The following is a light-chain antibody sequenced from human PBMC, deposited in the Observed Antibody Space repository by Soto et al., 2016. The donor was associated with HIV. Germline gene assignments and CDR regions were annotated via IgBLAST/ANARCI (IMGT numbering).Light chain of an antibody. V-gene: IGKV2-29*03. Sequence: DIVMTQTPLSLSVTPGQPASISCKSSQSLLYSDGRTYLYWYLQKPGQSPQILIYEVSGRFSGVPDRFSGSGSGTGFHTRKSGRVEAGGWLGFYYCMQGIPPVLRFGRGDQAGD. CDR1: QSLLYSDGRTY. J-gene: IGKJ2*03. CDR2: EVS. CDR3: MQGIPPVLR.